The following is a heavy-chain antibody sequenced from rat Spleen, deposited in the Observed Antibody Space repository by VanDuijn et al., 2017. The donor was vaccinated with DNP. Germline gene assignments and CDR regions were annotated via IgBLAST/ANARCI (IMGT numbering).Heavy chain of an antibody. CDR2: ITSSGGST. V-gene: IGHV5-25*01. D-gene: IGHD1-2*01. CDR1: GFTFTDYY. Sequence: EVQLVESGGGLVQPGRSLKLSCAASGFTFTDYYMAWVRQAPKKGLEWVAAITSSGGSTYYPDSVKGRFTISRDNAKSSLYLQMNSLKSEDTATYYCARGSSSIYWYFDFWGPGTMVTVSS. J-gene: IGHJ1*01. CDR3: ARGSSSIYWYFDF.